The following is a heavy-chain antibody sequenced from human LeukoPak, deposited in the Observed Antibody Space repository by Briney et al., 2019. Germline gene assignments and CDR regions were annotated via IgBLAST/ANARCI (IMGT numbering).Heavy chain of an antibody. Sequence: PSETLSLTCTVFGGSISSTDYYWAWIRQPPGKGLEWIGTIYYSGSTYRNPSLKSRVTISVHMSKNQVSLKLSSVTAADTAVYYCARHPYYYDTSGTDWYFDLWGRGTLVTVSS. D-gene: IGHD3-22*01. CDR2: IYYSGST. J-gene: IGHJ2*01. V-gene: IGHV4-39*01. CDR1: GGSISSTDYY. CDR3: ARHPYYYDTSGTDWYFDL.